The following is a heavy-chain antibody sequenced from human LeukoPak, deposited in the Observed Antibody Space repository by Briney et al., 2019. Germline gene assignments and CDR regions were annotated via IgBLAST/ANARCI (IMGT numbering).Heavy chain of an antibody. CDR3: AKADDFWSGYYPTPNWIDP. Sequence: GGSLRLSCAASGFTFSSYAMSWVRQAPGKGLEWVSAISGSGGSTYYADSVKGRFTTSRDNSKNTLYLQMNSLRAEDTAVYYCAKADDFWSGYYPTPNWIDPWGQGTLVTVSS. V-gene: IGHV3-23*01. CDR2: ISGSGGST. D-gene: IGHD3-3*01. J-gene: IGHJ5*02. CDR1: GFTFSSYA.